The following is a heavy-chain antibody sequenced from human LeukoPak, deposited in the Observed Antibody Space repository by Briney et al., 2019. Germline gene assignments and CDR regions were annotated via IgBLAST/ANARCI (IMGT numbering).Heavy chain of an antibody. CDR1: GFTFGNYA. V-gene: IGHV3-23*01. J-gene: IGHJ4*02. CDR3: AKAIRGSYLYYFDY. Sequence: GGSLRLSCAASGFTFGNYAMSWVRQAPGKGLEWVSAIGGGGATTYYADSVKGRFTISRDNSKNTLFLQMNSLRAEDTAIYYCAKAIRGSYLYYFDYWGQGTLVTVSS. D-gene: IGHD1-26*01. CDR2: IGGGGATT.